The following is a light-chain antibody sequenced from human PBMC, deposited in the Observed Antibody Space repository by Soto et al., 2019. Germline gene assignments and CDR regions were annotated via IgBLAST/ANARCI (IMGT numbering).Light chain of an antibody. Sequence: AIPLTQSPSSLSASVGDRVTITCRASQDISSASAWYQQKPGKAPELLIYDASSLKSGVPSRFSGSGSGTDFTLTISSLQPEDSATYYCQQFNSYPITFGQGTRLEI. CDR2: DAS. CDR3: QQFNSYPIT. CDR1: QDISSA. V-gene: IGKV1-13*02. J-gene: IGKJ5*01.